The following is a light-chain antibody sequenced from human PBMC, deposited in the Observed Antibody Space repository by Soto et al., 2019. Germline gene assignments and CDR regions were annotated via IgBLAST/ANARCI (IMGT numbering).Light chain of an antibody. Sequence: QSALTQPPSASGSPGQSVTISSTGTSSDVGGYNYVSWYQQHPGKAPKLIIYEVSKRPSGVPDRFSGSKSGNTASLPVSGLQDENDGDYYCSSYVGSNNLYGFGTGTQLTVL. V-gene: IGLV2-8*01. CDR2: EVS. CDR3: SSYVGSNNLYG. J-gene: IGLJ1*01. CDR1: SSDVGGYNY.